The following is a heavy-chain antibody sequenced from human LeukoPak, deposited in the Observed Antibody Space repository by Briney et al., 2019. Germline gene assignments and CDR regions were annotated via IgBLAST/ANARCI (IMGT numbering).Heavy chain of an antibody. V-gene: IGHV3-53*01. J-gene: IGHJ3*02. CDR1: GFTVSSNY. CDR3: AKDLYDAFDI. CDR2: IYSGGSA. Sequence: PGGSLRLSCAASGFTVSSNYMSWVRQAPGKGLEWVSVIYSGGSAFYADSVKGRFTISRDNSKNTLYLQMNSLRAEDTAVYYCAKDLYDAFDIWGQGTMVTVSS.